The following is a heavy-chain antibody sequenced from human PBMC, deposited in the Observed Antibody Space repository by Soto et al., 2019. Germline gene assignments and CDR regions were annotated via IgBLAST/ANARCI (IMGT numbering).Heavy chain of an antibody. CDR2: ISGSGGST. V-gene: IGHV3-23*01. J-gene: IGHJ6*02. D-gene: IGHD3-3*01. CDR1: GCTFSSYA. Sequence: GGSLRLSCAASGCTFSSYAMSWVRQAPGKGLEWVSAISGSGGSTYYADSVKGRFTISRDNSKNTLYLQMNSLRAEDTAVYYCAKGDSGYDFWSGPRYYYYGMDVWGQGTTVTVSS. CDR3: AKGDSGYDFWSGPRYYYYGMDV.